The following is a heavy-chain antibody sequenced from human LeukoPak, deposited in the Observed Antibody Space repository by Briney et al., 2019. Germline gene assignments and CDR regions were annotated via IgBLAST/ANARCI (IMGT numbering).Heavy chain of an antibody. CDR3: TREVNALDI. V-gene: IGHV3-74*01. CDR2: ISGDGRDI. Sequence: GGSLRLSCAASGFTFSSDWMHWVRQAPGKGLVWVTGISGDGRDIWYADSVKGRFTISRDSAKNTLYLQMNSVRVEDTAVYFCTREVNALDIWGQGTTVTVSS. J-gene: IGHJ3*02. CDR1: GFTFSSDW.